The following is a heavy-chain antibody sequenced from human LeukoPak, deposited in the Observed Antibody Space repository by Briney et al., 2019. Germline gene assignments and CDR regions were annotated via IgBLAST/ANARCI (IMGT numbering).Heavy chain of an antibody. CDR3: ARGRKGRYYDSSGYYYRFDY. V-gene: IGHV4-34*01. J-gene: IGHJ4*02. D-gene: IGHD3-22*01. Sequence: SETLSLTCAVYGGSFSGYYWSWIRQPPGKGLEWIGEINHSGSTNYNPSLKSRVTISVDTSKNQFSLKLSSVTAADTAVYYCARGRKGRYYDSSGYYYRFDYWGQGTLVTVSS. CDR1: GGSFSGYY. CDR2: INHSGST.